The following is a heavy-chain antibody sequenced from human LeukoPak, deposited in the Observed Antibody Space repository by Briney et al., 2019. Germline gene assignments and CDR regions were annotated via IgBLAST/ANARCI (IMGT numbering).Heavy chain of an antibody. CDR3: ATGYSSGRGVT. V-gene: IGHV1-46*01. CDR1: GYTFISYR. D-gene: IGHD3-22*01. Sequence: ASVTVSCKSSGYTFISYRMHWVRQAPGQGREWMGMINPSDGRRTYAQRFYGRVTMTRDTSTSTVYMELSSLRSEDTAVYYCATGYSSGRGVTWGQGTLVTVSS. CDR2: INPSDGRR. J-gene: IGHJ5*02.